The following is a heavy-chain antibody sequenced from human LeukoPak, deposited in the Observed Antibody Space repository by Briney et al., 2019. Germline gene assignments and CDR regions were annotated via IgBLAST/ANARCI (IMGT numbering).Heavy chain of an antibody. J-gene: IGHJ4*02. D-gene: IGHD6-13*01. Sequence: GESLKIFCNGSGYSFTSYWIGWVRHMPGKGLGWMWIIYPGDSDTRYSTSFQGQVTISADKSISSVNLQWSSLKASDTAMYYCARGGAAAGIFYWGQGTLVTVSS. CDR3: ARGGAAAGIFY. CDR2: IYPGDSDT. V-gene: IGHV5-51*01. CDR1: GYSFTSYW.